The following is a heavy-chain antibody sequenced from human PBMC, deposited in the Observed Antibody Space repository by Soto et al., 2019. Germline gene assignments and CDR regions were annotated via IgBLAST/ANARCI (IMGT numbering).Heavy chain of an antibody. CDR2: IIPIFGTA. V-gene: IGHV1-69*01. CDR1: GGTFSSYA. J-gene: IGHJ5*02. D-gene: IGHD2-15*01. Sequence: QVQLVQSGAEVKKPGSSVKVSCKASGGTFSSYAISWVRQAPGQGLEWMGGIIPIFGTANYAQKFQARVTITADESTSTAYMELSSMRSEDAAVYYCARVDIVVVGPGWFDPWGQGTLVTVSS. CDR3: ARVDIVVVGPGWFDP.